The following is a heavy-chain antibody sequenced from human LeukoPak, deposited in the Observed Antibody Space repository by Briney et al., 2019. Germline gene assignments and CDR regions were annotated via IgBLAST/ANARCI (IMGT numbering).Heavy chain of an antibody. J-gene: IGHJ3*02. CDR2: IRQDGSEK. V-gene: IGHV3-7*04. Sequence: QSGGSLRLSCAASGFTFSSYWMSWVRQAPGKGLEWVANIRQDGSEKYYVDSVKGRFTISRDNAKNSLYLQMNSLRAEDTAVYYCARGDYYDSSDYYIDAFDIWGQGTMVTVSS. CDR3: ARGDYYDSSDYYIDAFDI. D-gene: IGHD3-22*01. CDR1: GFTFSSYW.